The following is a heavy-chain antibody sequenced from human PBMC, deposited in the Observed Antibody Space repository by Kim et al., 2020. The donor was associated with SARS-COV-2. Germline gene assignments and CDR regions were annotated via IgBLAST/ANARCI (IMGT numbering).Heavy chain of an antibody. J-gene: IGHJ6*02. CDR3: ARVDYYGMDV. V-gene: IGHV4-34*01. CDR2: SH. Sequence: SHNYTPSLKSRVTISVDTSKNQCSRKLSSVTAAETAVYYCARVDYYGMDVWGPGTTVTVSS.